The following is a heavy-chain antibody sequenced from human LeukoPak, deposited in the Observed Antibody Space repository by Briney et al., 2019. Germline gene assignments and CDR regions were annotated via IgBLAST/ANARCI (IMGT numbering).Heavy chain of an antibody. D-gene: IGHD3-16*02. CDR2: IYHSGST. J-gene: IGHJ4*02. Sequence: SETLSLTCTVSGGSISSGGYYWSWIRQPPGKGLEWIGYIYHSGSTYYNPSLKSRVTISVDRSKNQFSLKLSSVTAADTAVYYCARGDTMITFGGVIGFDYWGQGTLVTVSS. V-gene: IGHV4-30-2*01. CDR3: ARGDTMITFGGVIGFDY. CDR1: GGSISSGGYY.